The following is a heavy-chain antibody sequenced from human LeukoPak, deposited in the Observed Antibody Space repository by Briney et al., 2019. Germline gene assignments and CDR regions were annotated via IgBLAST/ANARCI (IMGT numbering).Heavy chain of an antibody. CDR1: GGSISSGDYY. D-gene: IGHD6-13*01. V-gene: IGHV4-30-4*01. CDR3: ARDKRIAAAGTWFDP. CDR2: IYYSGST. Sequence: SETLPLTCTVSGGSISSGDYYWSWIRQPPGKGLEWIGYIYYSGSTYYNPSLKSRVTISVDTSKNQFSLKLSSVTAADTAVYYCARDKRIAAAGTWFDPWGQGTLVTVSS. J-gene: IGHJ5*02.